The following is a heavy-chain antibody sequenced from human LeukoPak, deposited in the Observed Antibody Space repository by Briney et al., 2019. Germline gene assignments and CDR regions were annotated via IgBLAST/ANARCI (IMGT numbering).Heavy chain of an antibody. J-gene: IGHJ4*02. CDR1: GFTVSGNY. D-gene: IGHD2-8*01. CDR3: ARGLMGGYPRFDH. Sequence: PGGSLRLSCAASGFTVSGNYMSWVRQAPGKGLEWVSAISGSGGSTYYADSVKGRFTISRDNSKNTLYLQMNSLRAEDTAVYYCARGLMGGYPRFDHWGQGTLVTVSS. V-gene: IGHV3-23*01. CDR2: ISGSGGST.